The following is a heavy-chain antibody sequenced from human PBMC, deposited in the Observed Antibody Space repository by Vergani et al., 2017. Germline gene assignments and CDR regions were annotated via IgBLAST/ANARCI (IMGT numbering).Heavy chain of an antibody. CDR2: IHTSGRT. CDR1: GGSINSHNYY. J-gene: IGHJ4*02. D-gene: IGHD3-22*01. Sequence: QVQLQESGPGLVKPSQTLSLTCTVSGGSINSHNYYWSWIRQPAGKGLEWIVRIHTSGRTNYNPSLQSRVTMSEDTSKTQFSLNLTSVTAADTAVYFCARGSCLGSSCYNPLFDYWGQGIVVTVSS. CDR3: ARGSCLGSSCYNPLFDY. V-gene: IGHV4-61*02.